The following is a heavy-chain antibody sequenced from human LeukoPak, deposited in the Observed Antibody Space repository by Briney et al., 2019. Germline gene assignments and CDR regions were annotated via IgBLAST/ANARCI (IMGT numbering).Heavy chain of an antibody. V-gene: IGHV3-15*01. CDR3: TTGNRGFDY. CDR2: IKSEVDGGTT. J-gene: IGHJ4*02. Sequence: GGSLRLSCAASGFTFNKAWMSWVRQAPGKGLEWVGRIKSEVDGGTTDYTAPVKGRFTISRDDLKKTLYLQMNSLTIEDTGVYWCTTGNRGFDYWGQGTLVTVSS. CDR1: GFTFNKAW. D-gene: IGHD2/OR15-2a*01.